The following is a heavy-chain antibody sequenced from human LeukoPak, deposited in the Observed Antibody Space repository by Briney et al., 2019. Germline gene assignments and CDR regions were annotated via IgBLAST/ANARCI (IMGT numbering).Heavy chain of an antibody. CDR2: ISYDGSNK. J-gene: IGHJ3*02. V-gene: IGHV3-30*18. Sequence: GRSLRLSCAASGFTFSGYGMHWVRQAPGKGLEWVAVISYDGSNKYYADSVKGRFTISRDNSKNTLYLQMNSLRAEDTAVYYCAKELGDAFDIWGQGTMVTVSS. CDR3: AKELGDAFDI. CDR1: GFTFSGYG. D-gene: IGHD6-6*01.